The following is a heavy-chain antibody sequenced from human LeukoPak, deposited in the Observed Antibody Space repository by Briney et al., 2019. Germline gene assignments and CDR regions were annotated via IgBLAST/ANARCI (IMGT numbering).Heavy chain of an antibody. CDR2: INHSGTT. Sequence: SETLSLTCAVYGGSFSDYYWSWIRQSPGKGLEWIGEINHSGTTNYNPSLTSRVTISVATSKNQFSLKLSSVTAADTAVYYCARAYYYASGSPYYYYMDVWGKGTTVTISS. CDR1: GGSFSDYY. V-gene: IGHV4-34*01. J-gene: IGHJ6*03. D-gene: IGHD3-10*01. CDR3: ARAYYYASGSPYYYYMDV.